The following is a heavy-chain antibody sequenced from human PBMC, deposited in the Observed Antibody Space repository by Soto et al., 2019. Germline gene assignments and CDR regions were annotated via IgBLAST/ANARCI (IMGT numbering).Heavy chain of an antibody. V-gene: IGHV3-74*01. J-gene: IGHJ4*02. CDR1: GFAFSSEW. Sequence: LRLSCAASGFAFSSEWMHWVRQAPGKGLVWVSRIDPYDTGITYADSVKGRFTISRDNAKNTLYLQMNSLRAEDTAVYYCTSDTFGARDSWGQGTLVTVSS. CDR2: IDPYDTGI. D-gene: IGHD2-15*01. CDR3: TSDTFGARDS.